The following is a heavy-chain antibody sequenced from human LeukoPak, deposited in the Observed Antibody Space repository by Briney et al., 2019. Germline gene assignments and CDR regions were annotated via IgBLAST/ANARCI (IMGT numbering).Heavy chain of an antibody. J-gene: IGHJ4*02. CDR1: GFTFSTYA. V-gene: IGHV3-30*04. Sequence: PGRSLRLSCAASGFTFSTYAMHWVRQAPGKGLDWVAVVSFHGTDKFYADSVKGRFTISRDNSKNTLYLQMNSLIPEDTAVYYCARAVPSRQAIDYWGQGTLVTVSS. CDR2: VSFHGTDK. CDR3: ARAVPSRQAIDY.